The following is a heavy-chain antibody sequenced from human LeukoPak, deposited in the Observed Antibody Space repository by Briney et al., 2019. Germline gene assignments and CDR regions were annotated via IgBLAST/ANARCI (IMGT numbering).Heavy chain of an antibody. J-gene: IGHJ6*02. V-gene: IGHV1-2*02. CDR2: INPDSGGT. D-gene: IGHD4-17*01. CDR1: GYTFTCYY. CDR3: AREAMTKSNYYYFGIDV. Sequence: GASVKVSCKASGYTFTCYYMHWVRQAPGQGLEWMGWINPDSGGTNYAQKFQGRVTMTRDTSISTHYMELSRPRSDDPDVYYCAREAMTKSNYYYFGIDVWGQGTTVTVSS.